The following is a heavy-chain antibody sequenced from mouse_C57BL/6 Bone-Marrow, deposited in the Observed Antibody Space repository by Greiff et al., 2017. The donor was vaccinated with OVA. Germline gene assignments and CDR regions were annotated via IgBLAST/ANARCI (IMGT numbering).Heavy chain of an antibody. CDR1: GYTFTSYG. CDR3: ARGTTVVAEDFDY. Sequence: QVQLQQSGAELARPGASVKLSCKASGYTFTSYGISWVKQRTGQGLEWIGEIYPRSGNTYYNEQFKGKATLTADKSYSTAYMELRSLTSEDSAVDFCARGTTVVAEDFDYWGQGTTLTVSS. D-gene: IGHD1-1*01. V-gene: IGHV1-81*01. CDR2: IYPRSGNT. J-gene: IGHJ2*01.